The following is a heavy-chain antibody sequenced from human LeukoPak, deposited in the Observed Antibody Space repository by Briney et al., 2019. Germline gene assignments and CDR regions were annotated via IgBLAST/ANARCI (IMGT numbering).Heavy chain of an antibody. D-gene: IGHD2-8*01. Sequence: GGSLRLSCITSGFAFSNYAMNWVRQAPGKGLEWVSGISAGSAYYADSVKGRSTISRDNSKNVLYLQMNPLRAEDTAVYYCAKDICTSPRCLLYLDSWGQGTLVTVSS. V-gene: IGHV3-23*01. CDR3: AKDICTSPRCLLYLDS. CDR1: GFAFSNYA. CDR2: ISAGSA. J-gene: IGHJ4*02.